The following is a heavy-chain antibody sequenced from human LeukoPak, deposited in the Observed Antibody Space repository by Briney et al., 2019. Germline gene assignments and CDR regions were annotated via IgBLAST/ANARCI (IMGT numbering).Heavy chain of an antibody. D-gene: IGHD4-17*01. CDR1: GFSLSTRGVG. V-gene: IGHV2-5*02. CDR3: AHRGTVTTRYVYFDY. Sequence: ESGPTLVKPTQTLTLTCTFSGFSLSTRGVGVGWIRQPPGKALEWLALIYWDDDKRYSASLKSRLTITKDSSKNQVVLTMTNMDVVDTATYYCAHRGTVTTRYVYFDYWGQGTLVTVSS. J-gene: IGHJ4*02. CDR2: IYWDDDK.